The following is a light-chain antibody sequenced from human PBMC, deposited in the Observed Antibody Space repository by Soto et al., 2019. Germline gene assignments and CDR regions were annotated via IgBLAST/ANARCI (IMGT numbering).Light chain of an antibody. J-gene: IGKJ2*01. CDR3: QQSYSTPHT. Sequence: DIQMTQSPSSLSASVGDRVTIACRASQSISSHLHWFQQKPGKAPMLLIYAASSLQGGVPSRFSGSGSGTDFTLTISSLQPEDFATYYCQQSYSTPHTFGQGTKLEIK. V-gene: IGKV1-39*01. CDR2: AAS. CDR1: QSISSH.